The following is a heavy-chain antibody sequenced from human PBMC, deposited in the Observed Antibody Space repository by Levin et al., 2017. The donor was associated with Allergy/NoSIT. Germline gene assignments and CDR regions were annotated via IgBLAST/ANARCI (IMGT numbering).Heavy chain of an antibody. CDR3: ARLLLGGWTVFDY. D-gene: IGHD6-19*01. Sequence: MAGGSLRLSCKGSGYIFTSYWIAWVRQMPGKGLEWMGTIYPGDSHTRYSPSFQGQVTISADKSTNTANLQWSSLKASDTAMYYCARLLLGGWTVFDYWGQGTLVTVSS. CDR1: GYIFTSYW. CDR2: IYPGDSHT. V-gene: IGHV5-51*01. J-gene: IGHJ4*02.